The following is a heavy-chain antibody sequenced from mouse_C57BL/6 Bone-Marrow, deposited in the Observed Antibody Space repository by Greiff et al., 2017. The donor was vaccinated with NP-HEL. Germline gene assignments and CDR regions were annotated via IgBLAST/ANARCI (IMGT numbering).Heavy chain of an antibody. CDR1: GYTFTSYW. CDR2: IYPGSGST. V-gene: IGHV1-55*01. Sequence: QVQLQQPGAELVKPGASVKMSCKASGYTFTSYWITWVKQRPGQGLEWIGDIYPGSGSTNYNEKFKSKATLTVATSSSTAYMQLSSLTSEDSAVYYCARSEILDYWGQGTTLTVSS. CDR3: ARSEILDY. J-gene: IGHJ2*01.